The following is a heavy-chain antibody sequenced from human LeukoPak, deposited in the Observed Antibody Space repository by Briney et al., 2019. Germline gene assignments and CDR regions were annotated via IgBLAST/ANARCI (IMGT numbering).Heavy chain of an antibody. J-gene: IGHJ5*02. CDR2: IYYSGST. V-gene: IGHV4-39*02. CDR3: AREGRFDP. Sequence: SETLSLTCTVSGGSISSSSYYWGWIRQPPGKGLEWIGSIYYSGSTYYNPSLKGRVTISVDTSKNQFSLKLSSVTAADTAVYYCAREGRFDPWGQGTLVTVSS. CDR1: GGSISSSSYY.